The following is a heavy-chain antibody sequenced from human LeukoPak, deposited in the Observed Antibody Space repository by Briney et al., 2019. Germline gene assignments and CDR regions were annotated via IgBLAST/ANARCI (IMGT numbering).Heavy chain of an antibody. J-gene: IGHJ4*02. D-gene: IGHD1/OR15-1a*01. CDR2: IYPGDSDT. V-gene: IGHV5-51*01. CDR1: GYSFTSYW. Sequence: GESLKISCKGSGYSFTSYWIGWVRQMPGKGLERMGIIYPGDSDTRYSPSFQGQVTISADKSISTAYLQWSSLKASDTAMYFCATSESQTKFDYWGQGTLVTVSS. CDR3: ATSESQTKFDY.